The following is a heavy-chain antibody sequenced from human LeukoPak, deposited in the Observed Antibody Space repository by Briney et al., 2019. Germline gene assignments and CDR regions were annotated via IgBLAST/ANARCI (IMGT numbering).Heavy chain of an antibody. Sequence: GGSLRPSCAASGFTFSSYGMHWVRQAPGKGLEWVAVIWYDGSNKYYADSVKGRFTISRDNSKNTLYLQMNSLRAEDTAVYYCARGDYYDSSGPFDYWGQGTLVTVSS. D-gene: IGHD3-22*01. CDR2: IWYDGSNK. J-gene: IGHJ4*02. CDR3: ARGDYYDSSGPFDY. CDR1: GFTFSSYG. V-gene: IGHV3-33*01.